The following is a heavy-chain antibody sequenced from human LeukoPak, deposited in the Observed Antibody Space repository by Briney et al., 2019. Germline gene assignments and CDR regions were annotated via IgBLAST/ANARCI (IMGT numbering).Heavy chain of an antibody. J-gene: IGHJ4*02. CDR1: GGTFSSYA. Sequence: GSSVKVSCXASGGTFSSYAISWVRQAPGQGLEWMGGIIPIFGTANYAQKFQGRVTITTDESTSTAYMELSSLRSEDTAVYYCARMGYDFWSGYSYYFDYWGQGTLVTVSS. V-gene: IGHV1-69*05. CDR2: IIPIFGTA. D-gene: IGHD3-3*01. CDR3: ARMGYDFWSGYSYYFDY.